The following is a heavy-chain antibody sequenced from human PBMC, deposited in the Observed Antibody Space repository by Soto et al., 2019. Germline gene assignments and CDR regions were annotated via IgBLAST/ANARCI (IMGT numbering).Heavy chain of an antibody. J-gene: IGHJ4*02. CDR1: GFTFSSYG. CDR2: ISYDGSNK. D-gene: IGHD2-21*02. Sequence: QVQLVESGGGVVQPGRSLRLSCAASGFTFSSYGMHWVRQAPGKGLEWVAVISYDGSNKYYADSVKGRFTISRDNSKNTLYLQMNSLRAEDTAVYYCAKDGLAYCGGDCSGAEVYWGQGTLFTVSS. CDR3: AKDGLAYCGGDCSGAEVY. V-gene: IGHV3-30*18.